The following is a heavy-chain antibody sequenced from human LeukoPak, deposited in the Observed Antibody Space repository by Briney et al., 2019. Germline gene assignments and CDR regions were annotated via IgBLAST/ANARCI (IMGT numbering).Heavy chain of an antibody. CDR2: IYISGSP. D-gene: IGHD6-13*01. CDR3: ARGRVSSSSWYSTYYYYFYMDV. CDR1: GGSISSHD. J-gene: IGHJ6*03. Sequence: PSETLSLTCTVSGGSISSHDWTWIWQPAGKGLEWIGRIYISGSPNYNPSLNSRVTISRDTSKNHFSLELSSVTAADTAVYFCARGRVSSSSWYSTYYYYFYMDVWGKGTTVTVSS. V-gene: IGHV4-4*07.